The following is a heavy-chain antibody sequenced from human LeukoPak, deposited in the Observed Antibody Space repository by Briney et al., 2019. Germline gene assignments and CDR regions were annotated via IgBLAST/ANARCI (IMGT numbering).Heavy chain of an antibody. Sequence: ASVTVSCKASGYTFTAYYINWMRQPPGQGLEWMGWINPYSGATNYAQHLLGRVPMTRLTFIRTVYMDLTRLTSDYTAVYYCARDGVLLFVAQKYYFDSWGQGTLVSVST. J-gene: IGHJ4*02. D-gene: IGHD2/OR15-2a*01. V-gene: IGHV1-2*02. CDR1: GYTFTAYY. CDR3: ARDGVLLFVAQKYYFDS. CDR2: INPYSGAT.